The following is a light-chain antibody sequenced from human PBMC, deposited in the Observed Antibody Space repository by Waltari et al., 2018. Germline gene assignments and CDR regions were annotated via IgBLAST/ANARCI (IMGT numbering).Light chain of an antibody. Sequence: QSVLTQAPSMSGAPGQRVTISCTGSGSNIGAGFDVHWYQQLPRAAPKLLIYGSISRPLGVPDRFFGSTSGTSASLVIIGLQPEDEAVYYGQSYDTSLSVVFGGGTKLTVL. V-gene: IGLV1-40*01. CDR3: QSYDTSLSVV. CDR1: GSNIGAGFD. CDR2: GSI. J-gene: IGLJ3*02.